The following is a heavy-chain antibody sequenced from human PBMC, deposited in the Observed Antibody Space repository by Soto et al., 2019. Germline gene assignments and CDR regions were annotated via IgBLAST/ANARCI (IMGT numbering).Heavy chain of an antibody. Sequence: QVQLQESGPGLVKPSQTLSLTCTVSGGSISSGGYYWSWIRQHPGKGLEWIAYIYYSGSTYYKPSLKRRVTILVDTSKNQFSLKLSSVTAADTAVYYCSREPPTLTGFDYWGQGTLVTVSS. V-gene: IGHV4-31*03. D-gene: IGHD7-27*01. CDR1: GGSISSGGYY. J-gene: IGHJ4*02. CDR2: IYYSGST. CDR3: SREPPTLTGFDY.